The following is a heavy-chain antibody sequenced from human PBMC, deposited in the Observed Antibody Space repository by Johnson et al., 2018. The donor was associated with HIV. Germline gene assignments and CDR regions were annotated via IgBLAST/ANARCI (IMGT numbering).Heavy chain of an antibody. D-gene: IGHD2-15*01. CDR2: ISYDGSNK. J-gene: IGHJ3*02. CDR1: GFTFSSYA. CDR3: TTDPHKGGSFDAFDI. V-gene: IGHV3-30*04. Sequence: QVQLVESGGGVVQPGRSLRLSCAASGFTFSSYAMHWVRQAPGKGLEWVAVISYDGSNKYYADSVKGRFTISRDNSKNTLYLQMNSLRAEDTAVYYCTTDPHKGGSFDAFDIWGQGTVVTVSS.